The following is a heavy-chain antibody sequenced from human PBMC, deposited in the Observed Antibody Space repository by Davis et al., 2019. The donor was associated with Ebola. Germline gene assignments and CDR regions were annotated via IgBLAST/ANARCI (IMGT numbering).Heavy chain of an antibody. Sequence: GGSLRLSCATSGLIFSNCDMHWVRQTPGKGLEWVAFIQYDGCSKYYADSVKGRFTISRDSSKNTLYLQMNSLRAEDTAVYYCALSNWFDPWGQGTLVTVSS. CDR2: IQYDGCSK. V-gene: IGHV3-30*02. CDR1: GLIFSNCD. J-gene: IGHJ5*02. CDR3: ALSNWFDP.